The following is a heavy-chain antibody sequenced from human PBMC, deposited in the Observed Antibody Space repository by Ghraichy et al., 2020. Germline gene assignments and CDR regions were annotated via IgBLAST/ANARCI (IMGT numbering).Heavy chain of an antibody. D-gene: IGHD3-3*01. CDR3: AKEGPPVYDFWSVNSGMDV. J-gene: IGHJ6*02. CDR2: ISGSGGST. Sequence: GGSLRLSCAASGFTFSNYAMSWVRQAPGKGLEWVSAISGSGGSTYYADSVKGRFTISRDNSKNTLYLQMNSLRAEDTAVYYCAKEGPPVYDFWSVNSGMDVWGQGTTVTVSS. V-gene: IGHV3-23*01. CDR1: GFTFSNYA.